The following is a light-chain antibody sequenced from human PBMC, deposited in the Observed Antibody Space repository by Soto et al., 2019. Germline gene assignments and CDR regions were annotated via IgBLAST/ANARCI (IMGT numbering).Light chain of an antibody. V-gene: IGKV1-5*03. J-gene: IGKJ4*01. CDR2: KAS. CDR1: QSISVW. CDR3: QQANSFPFT. Sequence: IQMTQSPSTLSASVGDRVTITCRASQSISVWLARYQQKPGKAPKLLIQKASSLESGVPSRFSGSGSGTEFTLTISSLQPDDFATYYCQQANSFPFTFGGGTKVDIK.